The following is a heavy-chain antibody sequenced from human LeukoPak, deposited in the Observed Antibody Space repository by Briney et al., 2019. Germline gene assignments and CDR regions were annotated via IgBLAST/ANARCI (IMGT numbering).Heavy chain of an antibody. CDR3: ARETSQKGAHYMDV. D-gene: IGHD3-16*01. Sequence: SETLSLTCTVSGGSISSYYWSWLRQPPGKGLEGIGYIYYSGSTNYNPSLTSRVTISVDTSKNQYSLKLSSVTAADTAVYYCARETSQKGAHYMDVWGKGTTVTISS. J-gene: IGHJ6*03. CDR1: GGSISSYY. CDR2: IYYSGST. V-gene: IGHV4-59*01.